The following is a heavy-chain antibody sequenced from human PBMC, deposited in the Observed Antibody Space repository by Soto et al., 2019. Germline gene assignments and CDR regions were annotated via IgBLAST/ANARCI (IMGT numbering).Heavy chain of an antibody. D-gene: IGHD2-15*01. V-gene: IGHV4-39*01. CDR3: ARGIVVVVAANLDAFDI. CDR1: GGSISSSSYY. CDR2: IYYSGST. J-gene: IGHJ3*02. Sequence: ASETLSLTCTVSGGSISSSSYYWGWIRQPPGKGLEWIGSIYYSGSTYYNPSLKSRVTISVDTSKKQFTLKLSSVTATDKDVYNCARGIVVVVAANLDAFDIWGQGTMVTVSS.